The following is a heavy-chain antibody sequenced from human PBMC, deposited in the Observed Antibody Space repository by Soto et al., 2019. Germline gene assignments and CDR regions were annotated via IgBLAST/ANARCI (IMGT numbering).Heavy chain of an antibody. J-gene: IGHJ4*02. CDR1: GGTFSSYA. CDR2: IIPIFGTA. V-gene: IGHV1-69*13. Sequence: ASVKVSCKASGGTFSSYAISWVRQAPGQGLEWMGGIIPIFGTANYAQKFQSRVTITADESTSTAYMELSSLRSEDTAVYYCARGMTTVNPSFDYWGQGTLVTVSS. D-gene: IGHD4-17*01. CDR3: ARGMTTVNPSFDY.